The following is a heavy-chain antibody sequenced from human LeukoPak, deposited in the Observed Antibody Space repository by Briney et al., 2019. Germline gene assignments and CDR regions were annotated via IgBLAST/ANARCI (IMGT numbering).Heavy chain of an antibody. D-gene: IGHD5-24*01. CDR2: ISSSSSYI. Sequence: GGSLRLSCAASGFTFSSYSMNWVRQAPGKGLEWVSSISSSSSYIYYADSVKGRFTISRDNAKNSLYLQMNSLRAEDTAVYYCARAIDGYNFLNSRQLDYWGQGTLVTVSS. J-gene: IGHJ4*02. CDR1: GFTFSSYS. CDR3: ARAIDGYNFLNSRQLDY. V-gene: IGHV3-21*01.